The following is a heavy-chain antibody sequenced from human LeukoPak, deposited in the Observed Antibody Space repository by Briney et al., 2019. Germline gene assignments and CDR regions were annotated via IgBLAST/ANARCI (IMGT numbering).Heavy chain of an antibody. Sequence: SVKVSCTASGGTFSSYAISWVRQAPGQGLEWMGGIIPIFGTANYAQKFQGRVTITADESTGTAYMELSSLRSEDTAVYYCARATDPGAAAGTGVDYWGQGTLVTVSS. D-gene: IGHD6-13*01. CDR3: ARATDPGAAAGTGVDY. J-gene: IGHJ4*02. V-gene: IGHV1-69*13. CDR1: GGTFSSYA. CDR2: IIPIFGTA.